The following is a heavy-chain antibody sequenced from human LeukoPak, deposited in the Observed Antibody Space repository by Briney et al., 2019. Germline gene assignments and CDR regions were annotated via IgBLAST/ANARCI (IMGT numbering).Heavy chain of an antibody. CDR2: IIPILGIA. CDR1: GGTFSSYA. CDR3: ARDSRGPWFGELTSWFDP. V-gene: IGHV1-69*04. J-gene: IGHJ5*02. D-gene: IGHD3-10*01. Sequence: SVKVSCKASGGTFSSYAISWVRQAPGQGLEWMGRIIPILGIANYAQKFQGRVTITADKSTSTAYMELSSLRSEDTAVYYCARDSRGPWFGELTSWFDPWGQGTLVTVSS.